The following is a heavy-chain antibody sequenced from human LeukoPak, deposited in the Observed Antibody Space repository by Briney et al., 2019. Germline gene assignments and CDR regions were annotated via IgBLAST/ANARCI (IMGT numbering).Heavy chain of an antibody. CDR1: GFTVSSNY. V-gene: IGHV3-53*01. D-gene: IGHD5-18*01. J-gene: IGHJ4*02. Sequence: GGSLRLSCAASGFTVSSNYMSWVRQAPGKGLEWVSVLYSGGITYYADSVKGRFTISRDNSKNTLYLQMNSLRAEDTAVYYCAVDTAMRGGYWGQGTLVTVSS. CDR2: LYSGGIT. CDR3: AVDTAMRGGY.